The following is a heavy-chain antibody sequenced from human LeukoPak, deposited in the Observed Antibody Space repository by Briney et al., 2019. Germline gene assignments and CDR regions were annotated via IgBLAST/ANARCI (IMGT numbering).Heavy chain of an antibody. D-gene: IGHD2-21*01. J-gene: IGHJ6*03. V-gene: IGHV3-23*01. CDR3: ARGSQKRGVFNSYYYYYYMDV. Sequence: GGSLRLSCAASGFTFSSYGMSWVRQAPGKGLEWVSAISGSGGSTYYADSVKGRFTISRDNAKNSLYLQMNSLRAEDTAVYYCARGSQKRGVFNSYYYYYYMDVWGKGTTVTVSS. CDR1: GFTFSSYG. CDR2: ISGSGGST.